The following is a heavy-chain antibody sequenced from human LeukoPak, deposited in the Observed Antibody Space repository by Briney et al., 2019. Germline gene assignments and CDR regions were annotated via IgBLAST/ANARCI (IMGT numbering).Heavy chain of an antibody. D-gene: IGHD3-10*01. Sequence: GGSLRLSCAASGFTFSSYWMHWVRQDPVKGLVWVSRIDSDGSTTNYADSVKGRFTISRDNAKNTLYLQMNSLRVEDTAVYYCARLTVVRGVVCDIWGQGTMVTVSS. J-gene: IGHJ3*02. V-gene: IGHV3-74*01. CDR3: ARLTVVRGVVCDI. CDR2: IDSDGSTT. CDR1: GFTFSSYW.